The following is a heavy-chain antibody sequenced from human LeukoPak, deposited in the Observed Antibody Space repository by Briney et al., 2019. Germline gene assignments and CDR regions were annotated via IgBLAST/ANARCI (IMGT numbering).Heavy chain of an antibody. CDR2: IYSGGST. CDR1: GFTVSSNY. Sequence: GGSLRLSCAASGFTVSSNYMSWVRQAPGKGLEWVSVIYSGGSTYYADSVKGRFTISRDNAKNSLYLQINSLRAEDTAVYYCARSSYSSSSSVWGQGTMVTVSS. CDR3: ARSSYSSSSSV. J-gene: IGHJ3*01. D-gene: IGHD6-6*01. V-gene: IGHV3-53*01.